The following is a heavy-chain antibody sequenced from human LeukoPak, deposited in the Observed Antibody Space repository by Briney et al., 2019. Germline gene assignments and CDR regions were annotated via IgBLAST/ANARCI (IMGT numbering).Heavy chain of an antibody. CDR2: IYYSGST. CDR3: ARALGTDSYGYRGAFDI. Sequence: SETLSLTCTVSGGSISSGDYYWSWIRQPPGKGLEWIGYIYYSGSTYYNPSLKSRVTISVDTSKNQFSLKLSSVTAADTAVYYCARALGTDSYGYRGAFDIWGQGTMVTVSS. J-gene: IGHJ3*02. D-gene: IGHD5-18*01. V-gene: IGHV4-30-4*02. CDR1: GGSISSGDYY.